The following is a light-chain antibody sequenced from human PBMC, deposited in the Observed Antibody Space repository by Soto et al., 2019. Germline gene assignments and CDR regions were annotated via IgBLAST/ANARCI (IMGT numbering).Light chain of an antibody. J-gene: IGKJ3*01. V-gene: IGKV3-11*01. CDR3: HHRVTWPT. CDR1: QNVNRY. Sequence: EIVLTQSPATLSLSPGERATLSCRASQNVNRYLGWYQQKPGQAPRLLIYDATNRATGIPARFSGSGSGTDFSLTISSLEAEDFAVYYCHHRVTWPTFGPGTKVDMK. CDR2: DAT.